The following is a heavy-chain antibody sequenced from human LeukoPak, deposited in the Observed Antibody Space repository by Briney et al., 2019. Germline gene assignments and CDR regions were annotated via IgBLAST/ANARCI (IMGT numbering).Heavy chain of an antibody. CDR2: IIPIFGAA. V-gene: IGHV1-69*01. D-gene: IGHD2-8*01. CDR3: ARVPPQSRPNGVFAYYYYGMDV. CDR1: GGTFSNYA. J-gene: IGHJ6*02. Sequence: GASVKVSCKASGGTFSNYAISWVRQAPGQGLEWMGGIIPIFGAANYAQTFQRSVTITAHESTSTAYMELSSLTSEDTAVYYCARVPPQSRPNGVFAYYYYGMDVWGQGTTVTVSS.